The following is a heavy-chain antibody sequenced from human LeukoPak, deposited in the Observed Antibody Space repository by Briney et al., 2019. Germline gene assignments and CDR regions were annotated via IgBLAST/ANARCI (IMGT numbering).Heavy chain of an antibody. V-gene: IGHV3-30-3*01. CDR1: GFTFSSYA. CDR2: ISYDGSNK. Sequence: GGSLRLSCAASGFTFSSYAMHWVRQAPGKGLEWVAVISYDGSNKYYAGSVKGRFTISRDNSTNTLYLQMNSLRAEDTAVYYCARFQPAAMGLDYWGQGTLVTVSS. J-gene: IGHJ4*02. D-gene: IGHD2-2*01. CDR3: ARFQPAAMGLDY.